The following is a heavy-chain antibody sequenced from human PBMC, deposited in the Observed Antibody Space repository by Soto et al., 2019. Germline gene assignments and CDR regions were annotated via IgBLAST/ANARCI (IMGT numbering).Heavy chain of an antibody. Sequence: ASVKVSCKTSGYNFNDYGISWVRQAPGQGLEWMGWISAYNGNTNYAQKLQGRVTMTTDTSTSTAYMELRSLRSDDTAVYYCARGTIAARDYYYYGMDVWGQGTTVTVSS. CDR1: GYNFNDYG. CDR2: ISAYNGNT. D-gene: IGHD6-6*01. J-gene: IGHJ6*02. CDR3: ARGTIAARDYYYYGMDV. V-gene: IGHV1-18*04.